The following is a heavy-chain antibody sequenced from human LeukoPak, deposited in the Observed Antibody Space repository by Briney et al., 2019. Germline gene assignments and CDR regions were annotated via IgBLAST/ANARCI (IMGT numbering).Heavy chain of an antibody. CDR1: VYTFTSYG. CDR2: ISAYNGNT. V-gene: IGHV1-18*01. J-gene: IGHJ6*02. CDR3: AREGGYSYGLYGDYYGMDV. D-gene: IGHD5-18*01. Sequence: ASVKVSCKASVYTFTSYGISWVRQAPGQGLEWMGGISAYNGNTNYAQKLQGRVTMTTDTSTSTAYMELRSLRSDDTAVYYCAREGGYSYGLYGDYYGMDVWGQGTTVTVSS.